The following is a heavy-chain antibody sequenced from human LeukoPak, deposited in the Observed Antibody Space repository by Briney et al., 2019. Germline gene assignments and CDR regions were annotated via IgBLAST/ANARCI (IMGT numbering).Heavy chain of an antibody. CDR1: GGSFSGYY. D-gene: IGHD3-22*01. CDR3: ARLVGYYDSSGYSDAFDI. J-gene: IGHJ3*02. CDR2: INHSGST. V-gene: IGHV4-34*01. Sequence: SETLSITCAAYGGSFSGYYWSWIRQPPGKGLEWIGEINHSGSTNYNPSLKSRVTISVDTSKNQFSLKLSSVTAADAAVYYCARLVGYYDSSGYSDAFDIWGQGTMVTVSS.